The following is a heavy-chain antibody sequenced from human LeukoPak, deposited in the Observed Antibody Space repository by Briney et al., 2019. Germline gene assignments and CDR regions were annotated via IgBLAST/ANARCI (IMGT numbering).Heavy chain of an antibody. J-gene: IGHJ4*02. CDR1: GYTFTSYG. D-gene: IGHD4-17*01. V-gene: IGHV1-18*01. Sequence: ASVKVSCKASGYTFTSYGISWVRQAPRQGLEWMGWISAYNGNTHYAQKLQGRVTMTTDTSTSTVYMKLRSLRSDDTAVYYCARVVYGDYYFDYWGQGTLVTVSS. CDR3: ARVVYGDYYFDY. CDR2: ISAYNGNT.